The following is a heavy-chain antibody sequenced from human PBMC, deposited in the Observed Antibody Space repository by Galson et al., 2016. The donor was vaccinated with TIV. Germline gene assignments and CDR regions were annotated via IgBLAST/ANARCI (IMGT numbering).Heavy chain of an antibody. D-gene: IGHD2-2*02. J-gene: IGHJ4*02. Sequence: SVKVSCKASGYTFGNYGISWMRQAPGQGLEWVGWISASNGDTNYARKSQGRITMTKDTFTSTVFMELRSLRSEDTAVFYCARESDCSSGTCYSRAFDDWGQGTPVTVSS. V-gene: IGHV1-18*04. CDR2: ISASNGDT. CDR3: ARESDCSSGTCYSRAFDD. CDR1: GYTFGNYG.